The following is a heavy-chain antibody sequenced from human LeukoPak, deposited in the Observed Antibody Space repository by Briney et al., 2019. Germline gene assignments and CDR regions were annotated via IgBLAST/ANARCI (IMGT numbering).Heavy chain of an antibody. CDR2: ISYDGSFK. V-gene: IGHV3-30*18. CDR3: AKDAGAGYNWNYCDY. J-gene: IGHJ4*02. Sequence: PGGSLRLSCAASGFTFSGYGMHWVRQAPGKGLEWVAVISYDGSFKYHGDSVKGRFTISRDNPKNTLYLQMNSLRPEDTAVYHCAKDAGAGYNWNYCDYWGQGTLVTVSS. D-gene: IGHD5-24*01. CDR1: GFTFSGYG.